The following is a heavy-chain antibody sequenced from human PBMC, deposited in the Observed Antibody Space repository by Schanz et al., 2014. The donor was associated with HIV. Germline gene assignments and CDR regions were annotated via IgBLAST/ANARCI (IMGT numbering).Heavy chain of an antibody. CDR3: AKDRNQYDSRYIGKGNYYYYYGMDV. Sequence: EALLLESGGGLVQPGGSLRLSCRGSEFPFSHNAMTWVRQAPGKGLQWVSSITDSGDKTDCTDSVKGRFTISRDNSKNTVYLQAKSLRPEDTAVYYCAKDRNQYDSRYIGKGNYYYYYGMDVWGQGTTVTVSS. CDR1: EFPFSHNA. J-gene: IGHJ6*02. D-gene: IGHD3-22*01. CDR2: ITDSGDKT. V-gene: IGHV3-23*01.